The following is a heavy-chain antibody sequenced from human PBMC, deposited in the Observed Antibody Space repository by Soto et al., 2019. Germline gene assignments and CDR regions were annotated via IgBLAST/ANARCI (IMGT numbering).Heavy chain of an antibody. CDR3: VRDVAHGYTENV. J-gene: IGHJ3*01. Sequence: QVQLQESGPGLVKPSQTLSLACTVSGGSVGSGEYYYSWIRQPPGKGLEWIGYIYDSGITNYTPSLNGRVTMSLDRSNNQVSMKLSSVTAADTAVYICVRDVAHGYTENVWGQGTMVTVSS. D-gene: IGHD5-18*01. V-gene: IGHV4-30-4*01. CDR2: IYDSGIT. CDR1: GGSVGSGEYY.